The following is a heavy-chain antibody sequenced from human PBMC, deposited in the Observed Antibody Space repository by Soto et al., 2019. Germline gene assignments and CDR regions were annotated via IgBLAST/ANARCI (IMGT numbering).Heavy chain of an antibody. CDR1: GFTFSSYS. J-gene: IGHJ6*02. CDR2: ISSSSSYI. CDR3: ARDVVRKDYYYYYGMDV. D-gene: IGHD2-8*01. V-gene: IGHV3-21*01. Sequence: GGSLRFSCAASGFTFSSYSMNWVRQAPGKGLEWVSSISSSSSYIYYADSVKGRFTISRDNAKNSLYLQMNSLRAEDTAVYYCARDVVRKDYYYYYGMDVWGQGTTVTVSS.